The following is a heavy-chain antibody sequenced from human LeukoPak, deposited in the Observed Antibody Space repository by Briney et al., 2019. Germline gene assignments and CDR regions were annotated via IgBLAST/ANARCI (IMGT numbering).Heavy chain of an antibody. Sequence: PSETLSLTCTVSGGSISSSSYYWGWIRQPPGKGLEWIGSIYYSGSTYYNPSLKSRVTISVDTSKNQFSLKLSSVTAADTAVYYCARDGRGVQHPDGFDNWGQGTTVTVSS. V-gene: IGHV4-39*02. D-gene: IGHD3-10*01. CDR2: IYYSGST. J-gene: IGHJ3*02. CDR3: ARDGRGVQHPDGFDN. CDR1: GGSISSSSYY.